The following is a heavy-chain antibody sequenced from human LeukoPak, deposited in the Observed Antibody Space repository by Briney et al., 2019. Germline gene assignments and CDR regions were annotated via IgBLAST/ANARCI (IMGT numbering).Heavy chain of an antibody. V-gene: IGHV1-2*02. D-gene: IGHD1-26*01. CDR2: INPNSGGT. CDR3: AREAQSGNFRFLRY. J-gene: IGHJ4*02. Sequence: ASVKVSCKASGYTFTGYYMHWVRQAPGQGLEWMGWINPNSGGTNYAQKFQGRVTLTRDTSISTAYMELSRLRSDDTAVYYCAREAQSGNFRFLRYWGQGILVTVSS. CDR1: GYTFTGYY.